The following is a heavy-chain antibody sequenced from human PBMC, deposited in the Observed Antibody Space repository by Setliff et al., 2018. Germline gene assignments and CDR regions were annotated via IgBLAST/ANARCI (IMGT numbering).Heavy chain of an antibody. CDR2: FIPILGAT. CDR1: GYTFTRYY. D-gene: IGHD3-16*01. Sequence: ASVKVSCKASGYTFTRYYMYWVRQAPGQGLQWLGRFIPILGATNYAQNFQGRVTITADESTSTGYMELRSLRSDDTAVYYCARELRSPYWHLDSWGQGTQVTVSS. CDR3: ARELRSPYWHLDS. V-gene: IGHV1-69*13. J-gene: IGHJ5*01.